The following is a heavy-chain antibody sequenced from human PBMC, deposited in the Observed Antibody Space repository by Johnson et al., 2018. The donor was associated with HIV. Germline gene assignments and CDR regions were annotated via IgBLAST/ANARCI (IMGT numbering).Heavy chain of an antibody. J-gene: IGHJ3*02. CDR3: AKDATAVMEPRDAFDI. D-gene: IGHD6-25*01. V-gene: IGHV3-9*01. Sequence: VQLVESGGGLVQPGGSLRLSCAASGFTFDDYAMHWVRQAPGKGLEWVSGISRSSGPHGYADSVKGRFTISSDNAKNSLYLHMNSLRAEDKALYYCAKDATAVMEPRDAFDIWGQGTMVTVSS. CDR2: ISRSSGPH. CDR1: GFTFDDYA.